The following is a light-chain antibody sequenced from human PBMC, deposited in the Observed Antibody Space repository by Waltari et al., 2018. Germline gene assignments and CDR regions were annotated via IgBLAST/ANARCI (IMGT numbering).Light chain of an antibody. CDR3: HQYGSSLPYT. J-gene: IGKJ2*01. V-gene: IGKV3-20*01. CDR2: GAS. Sequence: EIVLTQSPGTLSLSPGERATLSCRASQSINSGYLAWYQQKPGQAPRLLISGASTRATGIPDRFSGGGSGTDFTLTISRVEPEDFAVYYCHQYGSSLPYTFGQGTKLEIK. CDR1: QSINSGY.